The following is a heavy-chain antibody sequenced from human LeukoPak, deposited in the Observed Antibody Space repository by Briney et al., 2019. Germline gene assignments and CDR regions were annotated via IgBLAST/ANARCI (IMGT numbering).Heavy chain of an antibody. J-gene: IGHJ6*03. CDR3: ARDRSYYGSGSHYYYMDV. V-gene: IGHV4-30-2*01. CDR2: IYHSGST. D-gene: IGHD3-10*01. Sequence: PSETLSLTCTVSGGSISSGGYYWSWIRQPPGKGLEWIVYIYHSGSTYYNPSLKSRVTISVDRSKNQFSLKLSSVTAADTAVYYCARDRSYYGSGSHYYYMDVWGKGTTVTVSS. CDR1: GGSISSGGYY.